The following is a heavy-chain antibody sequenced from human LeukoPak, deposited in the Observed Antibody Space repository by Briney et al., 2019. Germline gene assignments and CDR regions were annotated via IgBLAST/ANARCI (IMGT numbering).Heavy chain of an antibody. CDR2: IYSDGGT. Sequence: GGSLRLSCAASGFLVSNYYMSWVRQAPGKGLEWVSVIYSDGGTYYADSVKGRFTISRDNSKNTLYLQMNSLRAEDTAVYFCARDSSGPSYWGQGTLVTVSS. V-gene: IGHV3-53*01. D-gene: IGHD1-26*01. J-gene: IGHJ4*01. CDR3: ARDSSGPSY. CDR1: GFLVSNYY.